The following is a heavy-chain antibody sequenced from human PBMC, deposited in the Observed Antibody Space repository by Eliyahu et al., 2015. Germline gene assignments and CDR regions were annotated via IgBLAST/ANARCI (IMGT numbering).Heavy chain of an antibody. D-gene: IGHD7-27*01. CDR1: GFXFSSYS. V-gene: IGHV3-21*01. CDR3: ATDAVSGDRYFDY. CDR2: ISSSSTYI. Sequence: EVQLVESGGGLVKPGGSLXLPCAASGFXFSSYSMNWVRQAPGKGLEGVSSISSSSTYIYYADSVKGRFTISRDNARNSLYLQMNSLRGEDTAVYYCATDAVSGDRYFDYWGQGTLVTVSS. J-gene: IGHJ4*02.